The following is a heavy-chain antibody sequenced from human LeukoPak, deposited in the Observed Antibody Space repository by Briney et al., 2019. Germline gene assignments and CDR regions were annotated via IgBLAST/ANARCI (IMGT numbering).Heavy chain of an antibody. Sequence: GGSLRLSCTASGFTFGDYAMSWVRQAPGKGLEWVGFIRSKAYGGTTEYAASVKGRFTISRDDSKSIAYLQMNSLKTEDTAVCYCTRDSRSRARGYFDYWGQGTLVTVSS. V-gene: IGHV3-49*04. CDR2: IRSKAYGGTT. CDR1: GFTFGDYA. J-gene: IGHJ4*02. D-gene: IGHD3-10*01. CDR3: TRDSRSRARGYFDY.